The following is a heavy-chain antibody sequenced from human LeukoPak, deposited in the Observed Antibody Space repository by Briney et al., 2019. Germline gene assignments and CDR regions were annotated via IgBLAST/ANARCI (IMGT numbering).Heavy chain of an antibody. CDR1: GFTFSSYA. Sequence: GRSLRLSCAASGFTFSSYAMHWVRQAPGKGLEWVAVISYDGSNKYYADSVKGRFTITRDNSKNTLYLQMNSLRAEDTAVYYCARDTSTVVTNDAFDIWGQGTMVTVSS. CDR2: ISYDGSNK. V-gene: IGHV3-30-3*01. CDR3: ARDTSTVVTNDAFDI. D-gene: IGHD4-23*01. J-gene: IGHJ3*02.